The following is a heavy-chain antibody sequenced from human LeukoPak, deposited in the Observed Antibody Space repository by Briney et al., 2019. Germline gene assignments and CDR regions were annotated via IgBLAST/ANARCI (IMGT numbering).Heavy chain of an antibody. CDR2: FTGGDGSA. CDR3: AKGGFDY. J-gene: IGHJ4*02. CDR1: GFTFSSYG. V-gene: IGHV3-23*01. Sequence: GGSLRLSCVASGFTFSSYGMHWVRQAPGKGLEWVSTFTGGDGSAYYADSVKGRFTISRDNSKNTLYLQMNSLRAEDTALYYCAKGGFDYWGQGTLVTVSS.